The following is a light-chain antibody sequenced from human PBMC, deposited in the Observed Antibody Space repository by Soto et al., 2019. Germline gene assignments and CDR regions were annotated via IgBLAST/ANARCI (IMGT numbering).Light chain of an antibody. CDR2: AAT. V-gene: IGKV1-27*01. Sequence: DIQMTQSPSSLSASVGDRVTITCRASQGISNSLAWYQQNAGKSPKLLIYAATNLQSGVPSRFSGSGSGTDFSLTISSLQPEDVATYYCQTYNSARVTFGGGTKVVIK. CDR1: QGISNS. J-gene: IGKJ4*01. CDR3: QTYNSARVT.